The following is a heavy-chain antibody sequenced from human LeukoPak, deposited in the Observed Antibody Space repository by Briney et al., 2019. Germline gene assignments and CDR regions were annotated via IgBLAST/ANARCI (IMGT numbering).Heavy chain of an antibody. CDR3: AKDTAYNQGYCSSTSCSQRHGFDY. Sequence: GGSLRLSCAASGFTFDDYAMHWVRQAPRTGLGWVSGISWNSGGIGYADSVKGRFTISRDNAKNSLYLQMNSLRAEDTALYYCAKDTAYNQGYCSSTSCSQRHGFDYWGQGTLVTVSS. V-gene: IGHV3-9*01. J-gene: IGHJ4*02. CDR2: ISWNSGGI. CDR1: GFTFDDYA. D-gene: IGHD2-2*01.